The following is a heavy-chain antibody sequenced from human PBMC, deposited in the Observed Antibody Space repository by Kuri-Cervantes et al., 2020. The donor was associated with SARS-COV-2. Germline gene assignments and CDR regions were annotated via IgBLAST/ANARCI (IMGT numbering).Heavy chain of an antibody. CDR3: AKDTRWLQSYTFDY. V-gene: IGHV3-23*01. CDR2: ISSSGGSK. D-gene: IGHD5-24*01. CDR1: GFTFNNYA. Sequence: GGSLRLSCAASGFTFNNYAMSWVRLTPGKGLYWISTISSSGGSKYYADSMKGRFTISRDNSKNTLYLQMNSLRADDTAVYYCAKDTRWLQSYTFDYWGQGTLVTVSS. J-gene: IGHJ4*02.